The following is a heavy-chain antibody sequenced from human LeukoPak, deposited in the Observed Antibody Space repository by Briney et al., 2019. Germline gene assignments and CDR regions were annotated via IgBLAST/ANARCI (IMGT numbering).Heavy chain of an antibody. Sequence: AGGSLRLSCAASGFTFSSYAMSWVRQAPGKGLEWVSAISGSGGSTYYADSVKGRFTISRDSSKNTLYLQMNSLRAEDTAVYYCAKDPRKVLRGYYCSYYFDYWGQGTLVTVSS. D-gene: IGHD3-22*01. CDR1: GFTFSSYA. CDR2: ISGSGGST. CDR3: AKDPRKVLRGYYCSYYFDY. J-gene: IGHJ4*02. V-gene: IGHV3-23*01.